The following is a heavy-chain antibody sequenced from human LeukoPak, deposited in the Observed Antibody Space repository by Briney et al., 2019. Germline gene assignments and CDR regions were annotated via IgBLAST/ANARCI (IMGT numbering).Heavy chain of an antibody. J-gene: IGHJ4*02. CDR2: LSYDGTNK. CDR3: ARDDHGGPLGN. V-gene: IGHV3-30-3*01. D-gene: IGHD4/OR15-4a*01. CDR1: GFTFSNYA. Sequence: PGGSLRLSCAASGFTFSNYAMHWVRQAPDKGLEWVAVLSYDGTNKYYADSVKGRFTISRDNSQNTLYLQMNSLRPEDTALYYCARDDHGGPLGNWGQGTLVTVSS.